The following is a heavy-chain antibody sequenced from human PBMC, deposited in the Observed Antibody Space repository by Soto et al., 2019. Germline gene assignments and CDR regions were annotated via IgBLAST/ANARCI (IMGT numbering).Heavy chain of an antibody. V-gene: IGHV5-10-1*01. CDR3: ARIGSIARNWFDP. CDR1: GFSFTNYW. J-gene: IGHJ5*02. Sequence: ESLKISCKGSGFSFTNYWISWVRQIPGKGLEWMGNIDPVDSYANYSPSFQGHVTFSVDTSISTAYLQWSSLKASDTAMYFCARIGSIARNWFDPWGQGTLITVSS. CDR2: IDPVDSYA. D-gene: IGHD6-13*01.